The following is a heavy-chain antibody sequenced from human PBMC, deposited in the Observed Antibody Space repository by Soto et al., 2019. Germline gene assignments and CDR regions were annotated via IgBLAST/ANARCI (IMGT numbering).Heavy chain of an antibody. D-gene: IGHD3-10*01. V-gene: IGHV3-23*05. CDR2: INPSGTNT. Sequence: EVQLLESGGGLVQPGGSLRLSCTASGLTFNSHAMSWVRQAPGTGLEWVSTINPSGTNTHYADSVKGRFTISRDNSRNTLDLQINSLRAADTALYYCVSWFSAHFDYWGQGTPVTVSS. CDR1: GLTFNSHA. J-gene: IGHJ4*02. CDR3: VSWFSAHFDY.